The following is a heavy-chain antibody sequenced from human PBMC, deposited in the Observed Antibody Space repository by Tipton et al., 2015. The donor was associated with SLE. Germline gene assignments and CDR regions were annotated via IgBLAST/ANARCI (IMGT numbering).Heavy chain of an antibody. Sequence: GSLRLSCAASGFTFSNAWMSWVRQAPGKGLEWVGRIKSKTDGGTTDYAAPVKGRFTISRDDSKNTLYLQMNSLKTEDTAVYYCTTDGLRVDFGVVSDAFDIWGQGTMVTVSS. J-gene: IGHJ3*02. V-gene: IGHV3-15*01. CDR3: TTDGLRVDFGVVSDAFDI. D-gene: IGHD3-3*01. CDR2: IKSKTDGGTT. CDR1: GFTFSNAW.